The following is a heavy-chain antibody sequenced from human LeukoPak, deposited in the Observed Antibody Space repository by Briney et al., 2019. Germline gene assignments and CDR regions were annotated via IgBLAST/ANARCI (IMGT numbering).Heavy chain of an antibody. D-gene: IGHD3-22*01. CDR1: GFTFSSNA. CDR2: ITGTGDAT. V-gene: IGHV3-23*01. CDR3: AKAYGSNGYFQLPIDC. Sequence: GGSLRLSCAASGFTFSSNAMTWVRQAPGKGLKCVSAITGTGDATYYADSVKGRFTISRDNSKNTLYLQLNSLRAEDTAVHYCAKAYGSNGYFQLPIDCWGQGTLVTVSS. J-gene: IGHJ4*02.